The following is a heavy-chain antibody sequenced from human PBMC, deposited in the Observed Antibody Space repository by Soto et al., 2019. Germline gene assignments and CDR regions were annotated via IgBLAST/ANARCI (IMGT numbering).Heavy chain of an antibody. Sequence: QVQLVESGGGVVQPGRSLRLSCAASGFTFSSYGMHWVRQAPGKGLEWVAVISYDGSNKYYADSVKGRFTISRDNSKHTLYLQMNSLRAEDTAVYYFAKVVGSGWYYFDYWGQGTLVTVSS. CDR1: GFTFSSYG. V-gene: IGHV3-30*18. CDR3: AKVVGSGWYYFDY. CDR2: ISYDGSNK. D-gene: IGHD6-19*01. J-gene: IGHJ4*02.